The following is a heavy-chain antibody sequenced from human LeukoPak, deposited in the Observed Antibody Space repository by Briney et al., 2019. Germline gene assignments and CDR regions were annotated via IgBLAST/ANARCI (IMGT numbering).Heavy chain of an antibody. Sequence: GGSLRLSCTGSGFTFADYAVSWFRQAPGKGLEWVGFIRSIPYGGTTEYAASVKGRFSISRDDSKTIAYLQMNSLKTEETALYYCTSLKDIVILPAAIGGQGTMVTVSS. CDR2: IRSIPYGGTT. J-gene: IGHJ3*02. CDR1: GFTFADYA. D-gene: IGHD2-2*01. V-gene: IGHV3-49*03. CDR3: TSLKDIVILPAAI.